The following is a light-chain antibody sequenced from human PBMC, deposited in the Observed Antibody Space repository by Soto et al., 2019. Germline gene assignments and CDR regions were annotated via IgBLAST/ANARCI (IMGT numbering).Light chain of an antibody. CDR3: SSYAGSSTFV. V-gene: IGLV2-8*01. Sequence: QSVLTQPPSASGSPGQSVTISCTGTSNDVGGYNFVSWYQQHPGKAPKLMIFEVSKRPSGVPDRFSGSKSGSTASLTVSGLQAEDEADYYCSSYAGSSTFVFGTGTKV. J-gene: IGLJ1*01. CDR1: SNDVGGYNF. CDR2: EVS.